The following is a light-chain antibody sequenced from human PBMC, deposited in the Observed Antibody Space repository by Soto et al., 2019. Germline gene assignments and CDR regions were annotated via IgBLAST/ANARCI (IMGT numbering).Light chain of an antibody. CDR3: QQSYNSPQT. CDR1: QTIMTY. CDR2: AAS. J-gene: IGKJ1*01. V-gene: IGKV1-39*01. Sequence: DIQMTQSPSSLSASVGDEVTITCRASQTIMTYLNWYQLKPGKPPRLLIYAASSLQSGVPSRFSGSGSGKIFPLTTSSLQPENFATYSCQQSYNSPQTFGRGTKVEIK.